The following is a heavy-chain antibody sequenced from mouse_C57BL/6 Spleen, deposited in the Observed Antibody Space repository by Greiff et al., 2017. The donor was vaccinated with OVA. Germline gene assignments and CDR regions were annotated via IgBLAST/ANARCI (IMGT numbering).Heavy chain of an antibody. CDR1: GFTFSDYG. Sequence: DVQLVESGGGLVKPGGSLKLSCAASGFTFSDYGMHWVRQAPEKGLEWVAYISSGSSTIYYADTVKGRFTISRDNAKNTLFLQMTSLRSEDTAMYYCARPKTAQATSYAMDYWGQGTSVTVSS. D-gene: IGHD3-2*02. CDR2: ISSGSSTI. CDR3: ARPKTAQATSYAMDY. V-gene: IGHV5-17*01. J-gene: IGHJ4*01.